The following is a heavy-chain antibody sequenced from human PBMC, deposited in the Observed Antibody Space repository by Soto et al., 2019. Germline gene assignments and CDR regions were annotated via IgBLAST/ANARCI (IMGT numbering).Heavy chain of an antibody. CDR2: IVVGSSNT. J-gene: IGHJ6*02. V-gene: IGHV1-58*01. D-gene: IGHD6-13*01. Sequence: GASVKVSCKASGFTFTSSAVQWVRQARGQRLEWIGWIVVGSSNTNYAQKFQERVTITRDMSTSTAYMELSSLRSEDTAVYYCAAPVQNSSRPYYYYGMDVWGQGTTVTVSS. CDR3: AAPVQNSSRPYYYYGMDV. CDR1: GFTFTSSA.